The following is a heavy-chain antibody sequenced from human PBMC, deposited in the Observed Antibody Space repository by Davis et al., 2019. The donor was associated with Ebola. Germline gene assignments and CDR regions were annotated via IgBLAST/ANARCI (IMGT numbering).Heavy chain of an antibody. CDR2: IYYSGST. D-gene: IGHD3-10*01. J-gene: IGHJ3*02. CDR3: AREFYYGSGSAFDI. CDR1: GGSVSSGSYY. V-gene: IGHV4-61*01. Sequence: MPGGSLRLSCTVSGGSVSSGSYYWSWIRQPPGQGLEWIGYIYYSGSTNYNPSLKSRVTISVDTSKNQFYLKLSSVTAADTAVYYCAREFYYGSGSAFDIWGQGTMVTVSS.